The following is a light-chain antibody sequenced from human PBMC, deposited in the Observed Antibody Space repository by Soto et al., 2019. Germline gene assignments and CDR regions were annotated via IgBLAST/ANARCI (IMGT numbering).Light chain of an antibody. J-gene: IGLJ1*01. Sequence: QSVLTQPASVSGSPGQSITISCTGTSSDVGGYDYVSWYQLHPGNAPKLMIFEVSNRPSGVSYRFSGSKSGNTASLTISGLQAEDEADHFCSSYSISTAYLFGTGTKVTVL. CDR1: SSDVGGYDY. CDR3: SSYSISTAYL. CDR2: EVS. V-gene: IGLV2-14*01.